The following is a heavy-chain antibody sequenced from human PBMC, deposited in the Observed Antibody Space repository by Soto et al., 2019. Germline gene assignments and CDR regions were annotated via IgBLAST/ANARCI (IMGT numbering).Heavy chain of an antibody. Sequence: EVQILESGGGLVQPGGSLRLSCAASGFPFSNYAMAWVRQAPGKGLEWVSAISGTTGHAFYADSVKDRFTISRDNSKNTLYLQMDSLRAEDTAVYQCARAHSEYIWGSYLRYYEYWGQGTLVTVSS. D-gene: IGHD3-16*01. V-gene: IGHV3-23*01. CDR2: ISGTTGHA. J-gene: IGHJ4*02. CDR3: ARAHSEYIWGSYLRYYEY. CDR1: GFPFSNYA.